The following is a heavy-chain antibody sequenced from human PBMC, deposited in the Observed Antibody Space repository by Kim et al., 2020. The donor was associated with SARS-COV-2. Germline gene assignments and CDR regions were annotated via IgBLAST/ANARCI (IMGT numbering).Heavy chain of an antibody. V-gene: IGHV3-30*04. CDR2: ISYDGSNK. D-gene: IGHD2-8*01. CDR1: GFTFSSYA. CDR3: TVNAPGGMDV. Sequence: GGSLRLSCAASGFTFSSYAMHWVRQAPGKGLEWVAVISYDGSNKYYADSVKGRFTISRDNSKNTLYLQMNSLRAEDTAVYYSTVNAPGGMDVWGQGTTVTVSS. J-gene: IGHJ6*02.